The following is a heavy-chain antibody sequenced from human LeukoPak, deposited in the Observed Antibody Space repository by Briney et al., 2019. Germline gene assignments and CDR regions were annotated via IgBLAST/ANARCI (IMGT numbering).Heavy chain of an antibody. V-gene: IGHV3-9*01. D-gene: IGHD6-13*01. Sequence: PGGPLRLSCAASGFTFDDYAMHWVRQAPGKGLEWVSGISWSSGSIGYADSVKGRFTISRDNAKNSLYLQMNSLRAEDTALYYCAKDRRYSSSRSNGGFDYWGQGTLVTVSS. CDR1: GFTFDDYA. J-gene: IGHJ4*02. CDR3: AKDRRYSSSRSNGGFDY. CDR2: ISWSSGSI.